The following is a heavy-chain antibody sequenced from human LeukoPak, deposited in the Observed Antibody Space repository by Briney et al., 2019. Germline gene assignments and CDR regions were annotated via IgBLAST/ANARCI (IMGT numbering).Heavy chain of an antibody. Sequence: GGSLRLSCAASGFTFSSYAMSWVRQAPGKGLEWVSAISGSGGSTYYADSVKGRFTISRDNSKNTLYLQMNSLRAEDTAVYYFAKDPATIRYCSSTSCAWGQGTLVTVSS. V-gene: IGHV3-23*01. D-gene: IGHD2-2*01. CDR3: AKDPATIRYCSSTSCA. CDR1: GFTFSSYA. J-gene: IGHJ4*02. CDR2: ISGSGGST.